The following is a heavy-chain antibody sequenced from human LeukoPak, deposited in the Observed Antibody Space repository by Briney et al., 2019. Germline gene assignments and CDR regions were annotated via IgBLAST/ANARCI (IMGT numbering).Heavy chain of an antibody. CDR2: ISSSVSTI. J-gene: IGHJ4*02. Sequence: GGSLRLSCAASGFTFSDYYMSWIRQAPGKGLEWVSYISSSVSTIYYADSVKGRFTISRDNAKNSLYLQMNSLRAEDTAVYYCARVRGAAVHYYFDYWGRGTLVTVSS. CDR3: ARVRGAAVHYYFDY. CDR1: GFTFSDYY. V-gene: IGHV3-11*04. D-gene: IGHD1-26*01.